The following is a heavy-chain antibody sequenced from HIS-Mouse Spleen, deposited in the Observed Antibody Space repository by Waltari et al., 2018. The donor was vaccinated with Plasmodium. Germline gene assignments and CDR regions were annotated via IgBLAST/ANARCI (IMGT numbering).Heavy chain of an antibody. CDR2: SKPNSGGT. J-gene: IGHJ1*01. Sequence: QVQLVQSGAEVKTPGASVKVSCQASGYTFTGYSIPWVRQAPGPGLEWMGWSKPNSGGTNYAQKCQGRVTMTRDTSISTAYMELSRLRSDDTAVYYCARVLGYKAAAGTFVEYFQHWGQGTLVTVSS. D-gene: IGHD6-13*01. CDR1: GYTFTGYS. V-gene: IGHV1-2*02. CDR3: ARVLGYKAAAGTFVEYFQH.